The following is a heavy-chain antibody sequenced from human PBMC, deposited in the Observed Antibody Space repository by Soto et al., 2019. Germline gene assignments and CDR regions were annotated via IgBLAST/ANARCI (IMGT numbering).Heavy chain of an antibody. CDR1: GGSISSGGYS. Sequence: SETLSLTCTVSGGSISSGGYSWSWIRQPPGKGLEWIGNIYHSGTTYYNPSLKSRVTIPVDGSKNQFSLRLSSVTAADTAVYYCARGSSSGYYFAYWGQGTLVTVSS. CDR2: IYHSGTT. D-gene: IGHD3-22*01. J-gene: IGHJ4*02. V-gene: IGHV4-30-2*01. CDR3: ARGSSSGYYFAY.